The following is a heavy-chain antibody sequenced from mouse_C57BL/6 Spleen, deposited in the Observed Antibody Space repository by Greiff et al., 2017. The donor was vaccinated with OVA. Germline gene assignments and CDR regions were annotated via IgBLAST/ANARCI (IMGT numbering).Heavy chain of an antibody. V-gene: IGHV1-5*01. Sequence: VQLKQSGTVLARPGASVKMSCKTSGYTFTSYWMHWVKQRPGQGLEWIGAIYPGNSDTSYNQKFKGKAKLTAVTSASTAYMELSSLTNEDSAVYYCSHYGSSSSHWYFDVWGTGTTVTVSS. J-gene: IGHJ1*03. CDR1: GYTFTSYW. CDR2: IYPGNSDT. CDR3: SHYGSSSSHWYFDV. D-gene: IGHD1-1*01.